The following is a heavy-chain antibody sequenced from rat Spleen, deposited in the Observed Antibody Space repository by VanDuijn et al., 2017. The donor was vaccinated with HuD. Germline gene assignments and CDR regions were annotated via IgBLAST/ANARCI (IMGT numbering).Heavy chain of an antibody. V-gene: IGHV2-13*01. Sequence: QVQLKESGPGLVQPSQTLSLNCTVSGFSLNSNGVSWVRQPPGKGLEWMGVIWGNGNTNYNSAHKSRLSISRDTSKSQVFLRMNSLQPEDTGTYYGVRHEPQDYFAYWGQGLLVTVSS. CDR3: VRHEPQDYFAY. CDR2: IWGNGNT. CDR1: GFSLNSNG. J-gene: IGHJ2*01.